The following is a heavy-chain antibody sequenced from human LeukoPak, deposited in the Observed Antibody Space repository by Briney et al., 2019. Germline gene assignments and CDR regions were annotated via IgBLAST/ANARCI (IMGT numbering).Heavy chain of an antibody. CDR1: GFPFSAYW. CDR2: ITSDGAT. V-gene: IGHV3-74*01. J-gene: IGHJ4*02. CDR3: ARIDWVTDF. Sequence: PGGSLRLSCAASGFPFSAYWMLWARRAPGKGLVWVSRITSDGATSYADSVKGRFTISRENAKNTLYLQLNSLRADDTAVYYCARIDWVTDFWGQGTLVTVSS. D-gene: IGHD2-21*01.